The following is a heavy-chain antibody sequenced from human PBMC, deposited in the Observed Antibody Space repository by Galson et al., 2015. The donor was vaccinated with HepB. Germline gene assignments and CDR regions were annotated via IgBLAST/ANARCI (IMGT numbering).Heavy chain of an antibody. D-gene: IGHD3-22*01. CDR2: ISWNSGSI. CDR1: GFTFDDYA. Sequence: SLRLSCAASGFTFDDYAMHWVRQAPGKGLEWVSGISWNSGSIGYADSVKGRFTISRDNAKNSLYLQMNSLRAEDTALYYCAKDNSYDSSGYYSDAFDIWGQGTMVTVSS. CDR3: AKDNSYDSSGYYSDAFDI. J-gene: IGHJ3*02. V-gene: IGHV3-9*01.